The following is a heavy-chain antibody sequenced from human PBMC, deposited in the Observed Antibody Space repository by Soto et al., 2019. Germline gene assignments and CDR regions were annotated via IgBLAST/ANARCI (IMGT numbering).Heavy chain of an antibody. CDR2: ISPYYGNA. Sequence: ASVKVCCKASGYTFTTYHITWVRQDPGHGLEWMGGISPYYGNANYAQKFQGRVTITADTSTSTAYMELSSLRSEDTAVYYCARAKYYDFWSGYYLDYWGQGTLVTVSS. CDR1: GYTFTTYH. D-gene: IGHD3-3*01. CDR3: ARAKYYDFWSGYYLDY. J-gene: IGHJ4*02. V-gene: IGHV1-18*01.